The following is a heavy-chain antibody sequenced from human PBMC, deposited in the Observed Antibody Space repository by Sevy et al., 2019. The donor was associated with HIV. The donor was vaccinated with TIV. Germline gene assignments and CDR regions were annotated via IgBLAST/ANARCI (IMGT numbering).Heavy chain of an antibody. CDR2: VSNTGAST. V-gene: IGHV3-23*01. CDR3: ARDGRYSYV. Sequence: GGSLRLSCVASGFTFNNNAMSWIRQAPGKGLEWVSSVSNTGASTYYADSVKGRFTISRDNSKNTLYLQMNSLRAEDTAVYYCARDGRYSYVWGKGTTVTVSS. D-gene: IGHD2-21*01. J-gene: IGHJ6*04. CDR1: GFTFNNNA.